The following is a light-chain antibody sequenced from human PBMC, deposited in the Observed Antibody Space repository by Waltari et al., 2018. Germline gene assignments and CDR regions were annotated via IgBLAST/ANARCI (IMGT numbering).Light chain of an antibody. J-gene: IGLJ2*01. CDR3: SSYTSSSTWV. Sequence: QSALTQPASVSGSPGQANTISCTGTSSHVGGNNYVSWYQQHPGKAPKLMIYDVRKRPSVVSNRVSGSNAGNTASLTISGLQAEDEADYYGSSYTSSSTWVFGGGTKLTVL. CDR1: SSHVGGNNY. CDR2: DVR. V-gene: IGLV2-14*01.